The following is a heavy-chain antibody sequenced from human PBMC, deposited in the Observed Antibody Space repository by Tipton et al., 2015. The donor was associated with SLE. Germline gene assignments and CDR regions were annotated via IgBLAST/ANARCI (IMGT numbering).Heavy chain of an antibody. J-gene: IGHJ3*02. V-gene: IGHV4-39*07. CDR1: GGSISSSSYY. Sequence: TLSLTCTVSGGSISSSSYYWGWIRQPPGKGLEWIGSIYYSGSTYYNPSLKSRVTISVDTSKNQFSLKLSSVTAADTAVYHCARSRTGSDAFDMWGQGNPGHRLL. CDR2: IYYSGST. D-gene: IGHD1-1*01. CDR3: ARSRTGSDAFDM.